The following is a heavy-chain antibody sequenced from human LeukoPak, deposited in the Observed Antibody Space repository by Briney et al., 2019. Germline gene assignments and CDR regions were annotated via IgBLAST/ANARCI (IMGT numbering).Heavy chain of an antibody. CDR1: GGSISSGGYY. J-gene: IGHJ4*02. V-gene: IGHV4-31*03. CDR3: ARVSVNHKYSGSWYYFDY. CDR2: IYYSGST. Sequence: PSETLSLTCTVSGGSISSGGYYWSWIRQHPGKGLEWIGYIYYSGSTYYNPSLKSRVTISVDTSKNQFSLKLSSVTAADTAVYYCARVSVNHKYSGSWYYFDYWGQGTLVTVSS. D-gene: IGHD1-26*01.